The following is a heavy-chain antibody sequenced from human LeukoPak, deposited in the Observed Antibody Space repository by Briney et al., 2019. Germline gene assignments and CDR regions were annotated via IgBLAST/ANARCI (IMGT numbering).Heavy chain of an antibody. D-gene: IGHD6-13*01. CDR3: ARDWAAGSNWFDP. CDR1: GFTFSSYA. V-gene: IGHV3-30*04. J-gene: IGHJ5*02. Sequence: GRSLRLSCAASGFTFSSYAMHWVRQAPGKGLEWVAVISYDGSNKYYADSVKGRFTISRDNSKNTPYLQMNSLRAEDTAVYYCARDWAAGSNWFDPWGQGTLVTVSS. CDR2: ISYDGSNK.